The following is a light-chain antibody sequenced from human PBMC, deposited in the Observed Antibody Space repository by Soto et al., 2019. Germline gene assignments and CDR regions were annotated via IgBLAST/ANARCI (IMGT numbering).Light chain of an antibody. Sequence: DIQMTQSPSTLSASVGDRVTITCRASQSISSWWAWYQQKPGKAPKLLIYDASSLESGVPSRFSGSRSGTEFTLTISSLQPDDFATYYCQQYNSYSPDYTFGQGTKLEIK. CDR1: QSISSW. CDR3: QQYNSYSPDYT. J-gene: IGKJ2*01. CDR2: DAS. V-gene: IGKV1-5*01.